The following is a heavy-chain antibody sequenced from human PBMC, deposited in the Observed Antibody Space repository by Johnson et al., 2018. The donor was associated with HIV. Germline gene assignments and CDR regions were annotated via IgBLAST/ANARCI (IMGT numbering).Heavy chain of an antibody. J-gene: IGHJ3*02. Sequence: QVQLVESGGGLVQSGGSLRLSCAVSGFTFSSYAMHWVRQAPGKGLAWVTVISYDGSNKYYADSVKGRFTISRDNSKNTLYLQMNSLRAEDTALYYCARLTSGAFDIWGPGTMVTVSS. CDR2: ISYDGSNK. CDR1: GFTFSSYA. CDR3: ARLTSGAFDI. D-gene: IGHD1-14*01. V-gene: IGHV3-30*04.